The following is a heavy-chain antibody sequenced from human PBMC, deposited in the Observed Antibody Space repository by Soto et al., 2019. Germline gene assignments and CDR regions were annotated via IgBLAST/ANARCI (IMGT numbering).Heavy chain of an antibody. V-gene: IGHV3-21*01. CDR3: AHSRVSGWGRYNWFDP. CDR1: GFTFSSYS. CDR2: ISSSSSYI. D-gene: IGHD6-19*01. Sequence: PGGSLRLSCAASGFTFSSYSMNWVRQAPGKGLEWVSSISSSSSYIYYADSVKGRFTISRDNAKNSLYLQMNSLRAEDTAVYYCAHSRVSGWGRYNWFDPWGQGTLVTSPQ. J-gene: IGHJ5*02.